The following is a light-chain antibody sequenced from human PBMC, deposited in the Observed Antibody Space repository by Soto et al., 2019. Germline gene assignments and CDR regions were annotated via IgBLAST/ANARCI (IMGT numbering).Light chain of an antibody. CDR3: QQYDNSVWT. V-gene: IGKV3-20*01. CDR2: GGS. J-gene: IGKJ1*01. CDR1: ESVSSTS. Sequence: EIVLTQSPGTLSLPPGERATLSCRASESVSSTSLAWYQQKPGQAPRLLMYGGSSRATGIPDRVSGSGSGTDFTLTINRLEPEDFAVYFCQQYDNSVWTFGQGTKVDIK.